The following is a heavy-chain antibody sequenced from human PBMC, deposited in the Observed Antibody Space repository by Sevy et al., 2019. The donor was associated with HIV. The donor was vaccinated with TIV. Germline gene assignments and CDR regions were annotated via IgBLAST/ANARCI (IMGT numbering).Heavy chain of an antibody. D-gene: IGHD2-21*02. V-gene: IGHV1-46*01. J-gene: IGHJ4*02. CDR1: GYTFTSHY. CDR3: ARATCGGGDCYFLEY. CDR2: INPSGGYT. Sequence: ATVKVSCKASGYTFTSHYIYWVRQAPGQGLEWMALINPSGGYTVYAQKFQGRVSVTADTSTITVYMDLGSLRSKDTAVFYCARATCGGGDCYFLEYWGPGTLVTVSS.